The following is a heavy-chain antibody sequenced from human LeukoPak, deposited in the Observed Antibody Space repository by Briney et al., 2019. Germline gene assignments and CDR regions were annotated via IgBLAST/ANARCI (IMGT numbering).Heavy chain of an antibody. J-gene: IGHJ4*02. V-gene: IGHV1-69*13. CDR3: AIITRANVDY. Sequence: SVKVSCKASGGTFSSYAISWVRQAPGQGLEWMGGIIPIFGTANYAQKFQGGVAITADESTSTAYMELSSLRSEDTAVYYCAIITRANVDYWGQGTLVTVSS. D-gene: IGHD6-6*01. CDR2: IIPIFGTA. CDR1: GGTFSSYA.